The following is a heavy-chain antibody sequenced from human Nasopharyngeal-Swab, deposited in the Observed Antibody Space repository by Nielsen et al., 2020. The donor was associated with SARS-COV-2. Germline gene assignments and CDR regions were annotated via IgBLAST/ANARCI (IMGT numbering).Heavy chain of an antibody. D-gene: IGHD6-6*01. CDR1: GCTCTSSA. J-gene: IGHJ6*02. CDR3: AAGGTGAARPYYYYGMDV. Sequence: SVKVSCKASGCTCTSSAVQWVRQARGQRLEWIGWIVVGSGNTNYAQKFQERVTITRDMSTSTAYMELSSLRSEDTAVYYCAAGGTGAARPYYYYGMDVWGQGTTVTVSS. CDR2: IVVGSGNT. V-gene: IGHV1-58*01.